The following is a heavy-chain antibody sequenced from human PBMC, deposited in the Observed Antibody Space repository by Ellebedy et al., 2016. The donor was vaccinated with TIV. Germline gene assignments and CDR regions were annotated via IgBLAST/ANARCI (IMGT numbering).Heavy chain of an antibody. V-gene: IGHV4-30-4*08. J-gene: IGHJ3*01. CDR1: GGSMISDDHY. Sequence: MPSETLSLTCTVSGGSMISDDHYWSWVRQPPGKGLEWIGYIYYSGTTYYNPSLKHRLIMSVDKSKSQVSPKLTSVTATDTAVYYCARGGGDRPHALDVWGQGTKVTVSS. D-gene: IGHD3-10*01. CDR2: IYYSGTT. CDR3: ARGGGDRPHALDV.